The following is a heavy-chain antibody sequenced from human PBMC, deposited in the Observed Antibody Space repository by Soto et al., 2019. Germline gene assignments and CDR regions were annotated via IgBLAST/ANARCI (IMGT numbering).Heavy chain of an antibody. CDR1: GGSISSYY. Sequence: QVQLQESGPGLVKPSETLSLTCTVSGGSISSYYWSWIRQPPGKGLEWIGYIYYSGKTNYNPSLNGRGTISVDTSKNQFPLKLSSVTAADTAVYYCARMSSGWDKNNWFDPWGQGTLVTVSS. J-gene: IGHJ5*02. CDR3: ARMSSGWDKNNWFDP. V-gene: IGHV4-59*01. D-gene: IGHD6-19*01. CDR2: IYYSGKT.